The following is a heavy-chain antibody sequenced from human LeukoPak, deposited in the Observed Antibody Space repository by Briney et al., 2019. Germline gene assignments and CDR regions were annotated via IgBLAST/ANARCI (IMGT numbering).Heavy chain of an antibody. Sequence: GGSLRLSCAASGFAFSGYFMGWIRQAPGKGLEFVSFISSSGTATYYADSVKGRFTISRDNAKNSLYLQMNSLRAEDTAVYYCARDEMLGREYYYDSSGYYDRYFDYWGQGTLVTVSS. J-gene: IGHJ4*02. CDR2: ISSSGTAT. V-gene: IGHV3-11*04. D-gene: IGHD3-22*01. CDR1: GFAFSGYF. CDR3: ARDEMLGREYYYDSSGYYDRYFDY.